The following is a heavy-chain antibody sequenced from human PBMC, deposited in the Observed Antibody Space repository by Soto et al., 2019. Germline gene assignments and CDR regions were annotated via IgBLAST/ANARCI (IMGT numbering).Heavy chain of an antibody. J-gene: IGHJ4*02. CDR3: ARDEYHYGSGSSYSTLDD. Sequence: QVQLEQSGAEVKKPGASVKVSCKASGYTFTNHYIHWVRQGPGQGPKWMGTINPSGGKTDYAQKFKGRVTLTSDTPTSTVYMELRSLRSEDTAIYYCARDEYHYGSGSSYSTLDDWGQGTLVTVSS. D-gene: IGHD3-10*01. CDR1: GYTFTNHY. V-gene: IGHV1-46*01. CDR2: INPSGGKT.